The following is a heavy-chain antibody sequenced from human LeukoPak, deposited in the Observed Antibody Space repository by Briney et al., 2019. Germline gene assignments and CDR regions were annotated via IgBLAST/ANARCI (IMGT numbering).Heavy chain of an antibody. V-gene: IGHV3-23*01. CDR2: ISGSGDDT. Sequence: GGSLRLSCAASGFTFSSFAMTWVRQAPGKGLEWVSGISGSGDDTYYADSVKGRFTISRDNSENTLYLQMHSLRVEDTAVYYCAKDPKGVGARGSWGQGTLVAASA. J-gene: IGHJ5*02. CDR1: GFTFSSFA. CDR3: AKDPKGVGARGS. D-gene: IGHD1-26*01.